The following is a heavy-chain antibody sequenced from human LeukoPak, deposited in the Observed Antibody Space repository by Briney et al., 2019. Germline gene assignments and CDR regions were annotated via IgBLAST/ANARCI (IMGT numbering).Heavy chain of an antibody. V-gene: IGHV3-23*01. CDR1: GFTFNNYA. CDR2: ISGSGGRT. J-gene: IGHJ4*02. D-gene: IGHD3-10*01. CDR3: AKDRRAGSYDY. Sequence: GGTLRLSCVGSGFTFNNYAMNWVRQAPGKGLEWVSSISGSGGRTYYADSVKGRFTISRDNSKNTLYLQMNSLRAEDTAVYYCAKDRRAGSYDYWGQGTLVTVSS.